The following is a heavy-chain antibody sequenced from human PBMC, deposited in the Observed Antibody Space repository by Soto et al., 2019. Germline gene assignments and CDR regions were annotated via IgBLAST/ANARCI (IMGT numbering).Heavy chain of an antibody. CDR3: ARCSMVRGVIAYYYYGMDV. CDR1: GGTFSSYA. D-gene: IGHD3-10*01. J-gene: IGHJ6*02. Sequence: SVKVSCKASGGTFSSYAISWVRQAPGQGLEWMGGIIPIFGTANYAQKFQGRVTITADESTSTAYMELSSLRSEDTAVYYCARCSMVRGVIAYYYYGMDVWGQGTTVTVSS. V-gene: IGHV1-69*13. CDR2: IIPIFGTA.